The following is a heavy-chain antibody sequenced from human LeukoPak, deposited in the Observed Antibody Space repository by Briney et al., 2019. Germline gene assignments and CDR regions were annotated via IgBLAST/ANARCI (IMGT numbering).Heavy chain of an antibody. CDR3: ARVGWFGQLLPNDY. V-gene: IGHV3-33*01. CDR2: IWHDGSNK. D-gene: IGHD3-10*01. Sequence: GRSQRLSCAASGFTFSSYAMHWVRQAPGKGLECVAVIWHDGSNKYYTDSVKGRFTISRDNSQSTLYLQMNNLRAEDTAVYYCARVGWFGQLLPNDYWGQGTLVTVSS. CDR1: GFTFSSYA. J-gene: IGHJ4*02.